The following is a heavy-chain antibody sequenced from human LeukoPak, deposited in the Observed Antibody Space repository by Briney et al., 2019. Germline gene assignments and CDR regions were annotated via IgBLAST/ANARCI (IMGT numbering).Heavy chain of an antibody. CDR3: ARALEYCSGGCCYPEYFQH. Sequence: SETLSLTCTVSGGSISSYYWSWIRQPPGKGLEWIGYIYYSGSTNYNPSLKSRVTISVDTSKNQFSLKLSSVTAADTAVYYCARALEYCSGGCCYPEYFQHWGQGTLVTVSS. J-gene: IGHJ1*01. CDR1: GGSISSYY. CDR2: IYYSGST. V-gene: IGHV4-59*01. D-gene: IGHD2-15*01.